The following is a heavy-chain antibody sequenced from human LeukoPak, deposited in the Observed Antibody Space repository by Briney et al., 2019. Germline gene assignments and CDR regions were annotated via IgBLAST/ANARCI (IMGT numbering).Heavy chain of an antibody. CDR1: GYSITSGYY. CDR3: ARLKHPTMVRGVGAIDY. J-gene: IGHJ4*02. Sequence: TSETLSLTCVVSGYSITSGYYWGWIRHPAGKGLGWTGSIYHSGSTYYNPSLKSRVTISVDTSKNQFYLKLSSVTAADTAVYYYARLKHPTMVRGVGAIDYWGQGALVTVSS. CDR2: IYHSGST. D-gene: IGHD3-10*01. V-gene: IGHV4-38-2*01.